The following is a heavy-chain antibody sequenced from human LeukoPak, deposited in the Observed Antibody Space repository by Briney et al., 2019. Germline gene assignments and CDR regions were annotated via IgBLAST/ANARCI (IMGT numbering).Heavy chain of an antibody. CDR2: IRYDGSNK. D-gene: IGHD3-10*01. V-gene: IGHV3-30*02. J-gene: IGHJ4*02. CDR3: ARTRGSHPSPFDS. CDR1: GFTFSSYG. Sequence: GGSLRLSCAASGFTFSSYGMHWVRQAPGKGLEWVAFIRYDGSNKYYADSVKGRFTISRDNSKNTLYLQMNSLRAEDTAVYYCARTRGSHPSPFDSWGQGTLVTVSS.